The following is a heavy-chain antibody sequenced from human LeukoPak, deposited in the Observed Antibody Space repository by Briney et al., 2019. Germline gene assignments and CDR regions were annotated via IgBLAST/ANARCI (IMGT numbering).Heavy chain of an antibody. Sequence: GGSLRLSCAASGFTFSSYWMSWVRQAPGKGLEWVANIKQDGSEKYYVDSVKGRFTISRDNAKNSLYLQMNSLRAEDTAVYYCERAPLTTMVRGDLPLWYFDLWGRGTLVTVSS. J-gene: IGHJ2*01. CDR2: IKQDGSEK. CDR1: GFTFSSYW. CDR3: ERAPLTTMVRGDLPLWYFDL. D-gene: IGHD3-10*01. V-gene: IGHV3-7*01.